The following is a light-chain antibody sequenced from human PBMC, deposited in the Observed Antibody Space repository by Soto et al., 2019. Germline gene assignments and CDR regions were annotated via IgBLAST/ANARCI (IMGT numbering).Light chain of an antibody. CDR1: QSVSSN. V-gene: IGKV3-15*01. CDR3: QQYNNWPPWT. J-gene: IGKJ1*01. CDR2: GAS. Sequence: EIVMTQSTATLSVSPGERATLSCRASQSVSSNLAWYQQKPGQAPRLLIYGASTRATGIPARFSGSGSGTEFTLTISSLQSEDFAVYYCQQYNNWPPWTFGQGNKVEIK.